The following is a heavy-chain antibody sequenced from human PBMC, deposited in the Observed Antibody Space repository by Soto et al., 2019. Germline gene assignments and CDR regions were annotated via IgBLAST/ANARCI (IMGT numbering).Heavy chain of an antibody. CDR1: GYRFTTYG. Sequence: QVQLLQSGAEVKKPGASVKVSCKASGYRFTTYGITWVRLAPGQGLEWLGGISTYNGNTDYAQNLQDRVTMTTETSTSTADMEVTSLTSDDTAVYYCARGLGTNGLDVWGQGTTVT. CDR2: ISTYNGNT. CDR3: ARGLGTNGLDV. V-gene: IGHV1-18*04. D-gene: IGHD7-27*01. J-gene: IGHJ6*02.